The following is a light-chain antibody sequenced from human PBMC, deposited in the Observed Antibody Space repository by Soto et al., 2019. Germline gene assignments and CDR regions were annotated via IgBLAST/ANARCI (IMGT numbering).Light chain of an antibody. J-gene: IGLJ3*02. CDR2: EVS. CDR1: SSDVGSYNL. V-gene: IGLV2-23*02. CDR3: CSYAGSSTLV. Sequence: QSVLTQPASVSGSPGQSITISCTGISSDVGSYNLVSWYQQHPGKAPKLMIYEVSKRPSGVSNRFSGSKSGNTASLTISGLQAEDEADYYCCSYAGSSTLVFGGGTQLTVL.